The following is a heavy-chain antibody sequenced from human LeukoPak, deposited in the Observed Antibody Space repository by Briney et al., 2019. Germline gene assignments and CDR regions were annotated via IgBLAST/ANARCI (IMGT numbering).Heavy chain of an antibody. J-gene: IGHJ4*02. CDR1: GGSFSGYY. Sequence: SETLSLTCAVYGGSFSGYYWSWIRQPPGKGLEWIGEINHSGSTNYNPSLKSRVTISVDTSKNQFSLKLSSVTAADTAVYYCARGFYSSSDGLAECWGQGTLVTVSS. D-gene: IGHD6-6*01. CDR3: ARGFYSSSDGLAEC. CDR2: INHSGST. V-gene: IGHV4-34*01.